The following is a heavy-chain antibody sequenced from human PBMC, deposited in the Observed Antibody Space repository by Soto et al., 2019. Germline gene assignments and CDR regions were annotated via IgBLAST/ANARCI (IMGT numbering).Heavy chain of an antibody. Sequence: GGSLRLSCAAFGFTFSSYGMYWVRQAPGKGLEWLALVSYDGSSKYYADSVEGRFTISRDNAKNSLYLQMNSLRAEDTAVYYCARTDCISTSCYAVGSDYWGQGTLVTVSS. CDR1: GFTFSSYG. CDR3: ARTDCISTSCYAVGSDY. J-gene: IGHJ4*02. V-gene: IGHV3-30*03. CDR2: VSYDGSSK. D-gene: IGHD2-2*01.